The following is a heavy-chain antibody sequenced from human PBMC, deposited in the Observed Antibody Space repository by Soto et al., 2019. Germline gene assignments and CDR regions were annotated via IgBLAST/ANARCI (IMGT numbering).Heavy chain of an antibody. CDR2: IYYSGST. CDR1: GGSISSYY. CDR3: ASENGSGPFDY. J-gene: IGHJ4*02. V-gene: IGHV4-59*01. Sequence: QVQLQESGPGLVKPSETLSLTCTVSGGSISSYYWSWIRQPPGKGLEWIGYIYYSGSTNYNPSLKSRVTISVDTSKNQFSLKLSSVTAADTSVYYCASENGSGPFDYWGQGTLVTVSS. D-gene: IGHD3-10*01.